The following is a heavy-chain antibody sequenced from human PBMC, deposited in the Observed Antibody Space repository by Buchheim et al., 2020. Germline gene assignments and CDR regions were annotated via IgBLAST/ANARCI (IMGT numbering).Heavy chain of an antibody. CDR2: ISSSGTSI. J-gene: IGHJ4*02. D-gene: IGHD3-22*01. CDR1: GFTFNKYE. V-gene: IGHV3-48*03. CDR3: ARSYYDSSGYTYFDY. Sequence: EVQLVESGGGFVQPGGSLRLSCAASGFTFNKYEMNWVRQAPGKGLQWVSYISSSGTSIYYADSVKGRFTLSRDNAENSLYLQMNSLRAEDTAVYYCARSYYDSSGYTYFDYWGQGTL.